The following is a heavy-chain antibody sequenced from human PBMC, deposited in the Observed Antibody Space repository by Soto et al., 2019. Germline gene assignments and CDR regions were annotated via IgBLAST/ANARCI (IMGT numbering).Heavy chain of an antibody. V-gene: IGHV4-34*01. D-gene: IGHD3-10*01. Sequence: PSETLSLTCAVYGGSFSGYYWSWIRQPSGMGLEWIGEMNHSGLTNYNPSLKSRVTISVDTSKNQFSLKLSSVTAADTAVYYCVGWFGDFVYYMDVWGKGTTVTVSS. CDR1: GGSFSGYY. CDR2: MNHSGLT. J-gene: IGHJ6*03. CDR3: VGWFGDFVYYMDV.